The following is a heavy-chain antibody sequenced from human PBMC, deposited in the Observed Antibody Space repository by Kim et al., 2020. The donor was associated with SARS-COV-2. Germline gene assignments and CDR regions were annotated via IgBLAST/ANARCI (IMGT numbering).Heavy chain of an antibody. D-gene: IGHD1-26*01. CDR2: IYYTGGT. CDR3: ARAGQVWSSYHFDY. Sequence: SETLSLTCTVSGGSISSYYWSWIRQPPGKGLEWIGYIYYTGGTNYNPSLKSRVTISVDTSKRQFSLKLTSVTAADTAVYYCARAGQVWSSYHFDYWGQGTRVTVSS. J-gene: IGHJ4*02. CDR1: GGSISSYY. V-gene: IGHV4-59*13.